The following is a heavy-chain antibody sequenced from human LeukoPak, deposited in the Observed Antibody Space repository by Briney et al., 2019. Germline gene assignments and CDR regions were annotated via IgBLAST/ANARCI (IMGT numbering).Heavy chain of an antibody. J-gene: IGHJ4*02. CDR3: ARGLLFGELPGYSY. Sequence: GASVKVSCKASGGTFSSYAISWVRQAPGQGLEWMGGIIPIFGTANYAQKFQGRVTITADESTSTAYMELSSLRSEDTAVYYCARGLLFGELPGYSYWGQGTLVTVSS. CDR2: IIPIFGTA. V-gene: IGHV1-69*13. D-gene: IGHD3-10*02. CDR1: GGTFSSYA.